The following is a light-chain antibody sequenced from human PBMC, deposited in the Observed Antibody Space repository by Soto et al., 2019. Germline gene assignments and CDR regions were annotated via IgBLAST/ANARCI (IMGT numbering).Light chain of an antibody. CDR1: QSIRYY. CDR2: GAS. CDR3: QHHNSYSQT. V-gene: IGKV1-5*01. J-gene: IGKJ1*01. Sequence: DIQLTQSPPTLSASVGDRVTITCRASQSIRYYLAWYQQMPGKAPKLLIYGASSLQSGVPSRFSGSGSGTEFTLSICILQPDDFATYFCQHHNSYSQTFGQGTKV.